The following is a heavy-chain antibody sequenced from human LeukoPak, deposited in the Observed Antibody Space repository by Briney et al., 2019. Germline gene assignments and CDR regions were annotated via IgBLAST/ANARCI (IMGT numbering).Heavy chain of an antibody. CDR3: VAYSYGLHNWFDP. J-gene: IGHJ5*02. V-gene: IGHV4-59*08. Sequence: PSETLSLTCTVSGGSISSYYWSWIRQPPGKGLEWIGYIYYSGSTNYNPSLKSRVTISVDTSKNQFSLKLSSVTAADTAVYYCVAYSYGLHNWFDPWGQGTLVTVSS. CDR1: GGSISSYY. CDR2: IYYSGST. D-gene: IGHD5-18*01.